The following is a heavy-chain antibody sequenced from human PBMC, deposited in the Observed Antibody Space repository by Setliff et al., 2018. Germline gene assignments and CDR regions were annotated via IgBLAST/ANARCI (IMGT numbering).Heavy chain of an antibody. CDR3: ARDKVYDSSGYYFYYYYYMDV. CDR1: TDYA. J-gene: IGHJ6*03. V-gene: IGHV1-3*01. CDR2: IHPGNGNT. Sequence: TDYAMHWVRQAPGQRLEWMGWIHPGNGNTKYSQKFQGRVTITRDTSTSTAYMELSSLRSEDTSVYYCARDKVYDSSGYYFYYYYYMDVWGKGTTVTVSS. D-gene: IGHD3-22*01.